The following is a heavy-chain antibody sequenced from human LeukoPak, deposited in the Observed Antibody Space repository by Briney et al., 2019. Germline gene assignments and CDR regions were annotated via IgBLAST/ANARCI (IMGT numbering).Heavy chain of an antibody. CDR2: INHSGST. V-gene: IGHV4-34*01. J-gene: IGHJ6*02. Sequence: SETLSLTCAVYGGSFSGYYWSWIRQPAGKGLEWIGEINHSGSTNYNPSLKSRVTISVDTSKNQFSLKLSSVTAADTAVYYCAIRDYYYYGMDVWGQGTTVTVSS. CDR1: GGSFSGYY. CDR3: AIRDYYYYGMDV.